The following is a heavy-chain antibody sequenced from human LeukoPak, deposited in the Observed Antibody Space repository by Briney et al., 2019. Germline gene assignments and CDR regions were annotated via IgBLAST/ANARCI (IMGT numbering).Heavy chain of an antibody. CDR1: EFTFSSYA. CDR2: ISYDGSNK. D-gene: IGHD6-19*01. J-gene: IGHJ4*02. V-gene: IGHV3-30-3*01. CDR3: ARDGEYSIGWYGFDY. Sequence: GSSLRLSCAASEFTFSSYAMHWVRQAPGKGLEWVTVISYDGSNKYYADSVKGRFTISRDNSKNTLNLQMNSQRAEDTAVYYCARDGEYSIGWYGFDYWGQGTLVTVSS.